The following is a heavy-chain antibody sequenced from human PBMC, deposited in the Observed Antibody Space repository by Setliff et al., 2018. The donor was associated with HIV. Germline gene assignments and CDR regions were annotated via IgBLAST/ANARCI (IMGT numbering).Heavy chain of an antibody. Sequence: GGSLRLSCTGSGFIFGDYATSWVRQAPGKGLEWVGRIKSKTDGGTTDYVTPVKGRFTISRDDSKNTLYLQMNSLKTEDTAVYYCTTIVGFCSSTRCYSDYWGQGTLVTVSS. CDR2: IKSKTDGGTT. CDR1: GFIFGDYA. J-gene: IGHJ4*02. D-gene: IGHD2-2*01. CDR3: TTIVGFCSSTRCYSDY. V-gene: IGHV3-15*01.